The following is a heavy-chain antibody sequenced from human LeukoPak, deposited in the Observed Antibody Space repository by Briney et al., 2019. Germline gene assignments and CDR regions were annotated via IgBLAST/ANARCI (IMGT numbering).Heavy chain of an antibody. CDR2: ISAYSGDT. CDR3: AREPGIAVAGPVDY. J-gene: IGHJ4*02. CDR1: GYTFTSYG. Sequence: ASVKVSCKASGYTFTSYGISWVRQAPGQGLERMGWISAYSGDTNYAQKFQGRATMTTDTSTSTAYMELRSLRSDDTAVYYCAREPGIAVAGPVDYWGQGTLVTVSS. V-gene: IGHV1-18*01. D-gene: IGHD6-19*01.